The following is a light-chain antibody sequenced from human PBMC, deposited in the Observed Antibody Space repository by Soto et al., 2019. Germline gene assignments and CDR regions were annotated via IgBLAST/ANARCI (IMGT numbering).Light chain of an antibody. J-gene: IGLJ3*02. CDR2: STT. CDR3: LLYCGGHLGV. CDR1: TGAVTSGCS. V-gene: IGLV7-43*01. Sequence: QTVVTQEPSVTVSPGGTVTLTCASGTGAVTSGCSPNWFQQKPGQAPRALIYSTTNKHSWTPARFSGSLLGGRAALTLSGVQSEDEAVYYCLLYCGGHLGVFGGGTQLTVL.